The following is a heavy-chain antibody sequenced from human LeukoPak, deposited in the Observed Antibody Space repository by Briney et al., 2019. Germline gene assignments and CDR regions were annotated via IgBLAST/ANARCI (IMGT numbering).Heavy chain of an antibody. CDR3: AKDHGVDWHFDY. J-gene: IGHJ4*02. D-gene: IGHD2-21*02. CDR1: GFTFSSYA. CDR2: ISGDAALT. V-gene: IGHV3-23*01. Sequence: GGSLRLSCAASGFTFSSYAISWVRQAPGKGREWVSSISGDAALTYYADSAKGRFTISRDSSKNTLYLQMNSLRADDTAVYYCAKDHGVDWHFDYWGRGTLVTVSS.